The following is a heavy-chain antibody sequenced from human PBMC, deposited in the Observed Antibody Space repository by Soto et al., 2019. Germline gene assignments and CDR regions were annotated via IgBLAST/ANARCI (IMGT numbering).Heavy chain of an antibody. CDR1: GYTFTGYY. CDR3: ARYRDPYCGGDCYADYGMDV. V-gene: IGHV1-2*02. Sequence: ASVKVSCKASGYTFTGYYMHWVRQAPGQGLEWMGWINPNSGGTNYAQKFQGRVTMTRDTSISTAYMELSRLRSDDTAVYYCARYRDPYCGGDCYADYGMDVWGHGTTVTVSS. D-gene: IGHD2-21*02. CDR2: INPNSGGT. J-gene: IGHJ6*02.